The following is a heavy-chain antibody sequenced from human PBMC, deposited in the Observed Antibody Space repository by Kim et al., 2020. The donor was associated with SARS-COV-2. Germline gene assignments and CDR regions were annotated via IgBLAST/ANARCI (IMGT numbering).Heavy chain of an antibody. J-gene: IGHJ4*02. Sequence: GGSLRLSCAASGFSFRTYWMSWVRQAPGKGLEWVANINQDGSQIYYVDSVKGRFTISRDNAKNSLYLQMNSLRAEATAVYYCSRSEDYWGQGTLVTVSS. CDR1: GFSFRTYW. V-gene: IGHV3-7*01. CDR3: SRSEDY. CDR2: INQDGSQI.